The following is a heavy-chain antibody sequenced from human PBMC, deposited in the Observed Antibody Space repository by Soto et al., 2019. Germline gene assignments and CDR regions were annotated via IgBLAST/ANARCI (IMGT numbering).Heavy chain of an antibody. CDR3: ARGGNRYNWNDKYFDP. D-gene: IGHD1-20*01. Sequence: SETLSLTCTVSGASISSSYRSWIRQPPWKGLEWIGYIFHSGTTNYNPSLKSRVTISVDTSKNQFSLNLSSLTTAYTAVYFCARGGNRYNWNDKYFDPFGPRDLVAFSS. CDR1: GASISSSY. CDR2: IFHSGTT. V-gene: IGHV4-59*01. J-gene: IGHJ5*02.